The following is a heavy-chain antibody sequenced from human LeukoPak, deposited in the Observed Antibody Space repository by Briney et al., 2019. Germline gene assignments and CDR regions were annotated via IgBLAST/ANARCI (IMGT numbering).Heavy chain of an antibody. Sequence: PGRSLRLSCAASGFTFSSYGMHWVRQAPGKGLEWVAVIWYDGSNKYYADSVKGRFTISRDNSKNTLYLQMNSLRAEDTAVYYCAKGSKWGSWFFDYWGQGTLVTVSS. CDR1: GFTFSSYG. CDR2: IWYDGSNK. D-gene: IGHD1-26*01. CDR3: AKGSKWGSWFFDY. V-gene: IGHV3-33*06. J-gene: IGHJ4*02.